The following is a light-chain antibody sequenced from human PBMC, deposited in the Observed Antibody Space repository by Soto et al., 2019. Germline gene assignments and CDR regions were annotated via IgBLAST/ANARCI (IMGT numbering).Light chain of an antibody. CDR3: QQYGSSPRT. CDR1: QSVSSSY. V-gene: IGKV3-20*01. Sequence: EIVLTQSPGTLSLSPGERATLSCRASQSVSSSYLAWYQQKLGQAPRLLICGASSRATGIPDRFSGSGSGTDFTLTISRLEPEDFAVYYCQQYGSSPRTFGQGTKVDIK. J-gene: IGKJ1*01. CDR2: GAS.